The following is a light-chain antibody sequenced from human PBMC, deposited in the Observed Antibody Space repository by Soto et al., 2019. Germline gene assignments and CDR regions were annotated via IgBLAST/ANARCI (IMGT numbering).Light chain of an antibody. CDR1: TSNIGNNY. J-gene: IGLJ2*01. Sequence: QSVLTQPPSVSAAPGQKVTISCSGSTSNIGNNYVSWYQQLPGTAPKLLIYENNKRPSGIPDRFSGSKSGTSATLGITGLLAGDEADYYCGTWDTSLSAGRVFGGGTKVTVL. CDR2: ENN. CDR3: GTWDTSLSAGRV. V-gene: IGLV1-51*02.